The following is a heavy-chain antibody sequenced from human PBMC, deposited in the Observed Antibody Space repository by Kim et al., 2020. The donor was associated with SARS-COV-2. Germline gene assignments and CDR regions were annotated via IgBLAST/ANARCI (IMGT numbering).Heavy chain of an antibody. CDR3: ARDNVLRYFDWLHYYGMDV. CDR2: IYYSGST. V-gene: IGHV4-59*13. CDR1: GGSISSYY. Sequence: SETLSLTCTVSGGSISSYYWSWIRQPPGKGLEWIGYIYYSGSTNYNPSLKSRVTISVDTSKNQFSLKLSSVTAADTAVYYCARDNVLRYFDWLHYYGMDVWGQGTTVTVSS. J-gene: IGHJ6*02. D-gene: IGHD3-9*01.